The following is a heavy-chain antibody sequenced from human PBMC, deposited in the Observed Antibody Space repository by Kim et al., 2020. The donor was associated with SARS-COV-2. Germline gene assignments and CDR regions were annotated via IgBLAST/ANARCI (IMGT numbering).Heavy chain of an antibody. CDR3: ARGSGWAFDY. J-gene: IGHJ4*02. D-gene: IGHD6-19*01. Sequence: KNSQKFRGRVTITRYTTDRTAYMELSSLRSEDTAVYYCARGSGWAFDYWGQGTLVTVAS. V-gene: IGHV1-3*01.